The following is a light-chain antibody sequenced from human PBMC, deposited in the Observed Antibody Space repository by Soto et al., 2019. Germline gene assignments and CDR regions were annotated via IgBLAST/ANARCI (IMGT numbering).Light chain of an antibody. CDR1: NSNIGRDN. CDR3: AAWDDSLSGVV. V-gene: IGLV1-47*01. CDR2: RNN. Sequence: QSVLTQPPSASGAPGQRVTISCSGSNSNIGRDNVYWYQHLPGTTPKLLIYRNNQRPSGVPDRFSGFKSGTSASLAISGLLSEDESDYYCAAWDDSLSGVVFGGGTKLTVL. J-gene: IGLJ2*01.